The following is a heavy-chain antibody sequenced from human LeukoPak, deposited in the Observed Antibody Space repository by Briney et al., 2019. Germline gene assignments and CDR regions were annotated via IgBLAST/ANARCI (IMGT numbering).Heavy chain of an antibody. CDR2: IYYSGST. CDR1: GGSVSSGSYY. D-gene: IGHD2-2*01. Sequence: PSETLSLTCTVSGGSVSSGSYYWSWIRQPPGKGLEWIGYIYYSGSTNYNPSLKSRVTISVDTSKNQFSLKLSSVTAADTAVYYCARGDCSSTSCYLGYWGQGTLVTVPS. CDR3: ARGDCSSTSCYLGY. V-gene: IGHV4-61*01. J-gene: IGHJ4*02.